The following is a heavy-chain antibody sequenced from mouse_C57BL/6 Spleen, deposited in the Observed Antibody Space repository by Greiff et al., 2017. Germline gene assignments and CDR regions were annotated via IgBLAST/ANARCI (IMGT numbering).Heavy chain of an antibody. CDR3: ARGEVYGAMDY. CDR2: FTTNSGGT. V-gene: IGHV1-49*01. J-gene: IGHJ4*01. D-gene: IGHD1-1*01. CDR1: YFAFTAYA. Sequence: LQQSGAELVKPGASVKLSCKASYFAFTAYAMHWVKQSPGHGLEWIGSFTTNSGGTEYSDNFKGKATLTANHSSSTAYMELSSLTSEDSAVYYCARGEVYGAMDYWGQGTSVTVSA.